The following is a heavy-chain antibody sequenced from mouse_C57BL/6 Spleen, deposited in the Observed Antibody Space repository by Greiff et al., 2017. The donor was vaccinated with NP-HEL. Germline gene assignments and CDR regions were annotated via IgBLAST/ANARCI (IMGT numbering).Heavy chain of an antibody. V-gene: IGHV5-6*01. CDR2: ISSGGSYT. CDR1: GFTFSSYG. J-gene: IGHJ3*01. Sequence: EVQGVESGGDLVKPGGSLKLSCAASGFTFSSYGMSWVRQTPDKRLELVATISSGGSYTYYPDSVKGRFTISRDNAKNTLYLQMSSLKSEDTAMYYCARHIDGSSYPFAYWGQGTLVTVSA. D-gene: IGHD1-1*01. CDR3: ARHIDGSSYPFAY.